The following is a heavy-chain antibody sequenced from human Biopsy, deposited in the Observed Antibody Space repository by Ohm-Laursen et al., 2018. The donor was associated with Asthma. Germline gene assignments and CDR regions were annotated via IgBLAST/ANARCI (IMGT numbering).Heavy chain of an antibody. CDR2: LIPVLGTP. CDR1: GDSFSNYA. Sequence: SSVKVSCKASGDSFSNYAISWVRQAPGQGLEWMGGLIPVLGTPDHAQMFEGRVTITADESTSTAYMELSSLRSDDTAVYYCARDPGGFDPWGQGKPVTVSS. V-gene: IGHV1-69*01. CDR3: ARDPGGFDP. J-gene: IGHJ5*02. D-gene: IGHD3-10*01.